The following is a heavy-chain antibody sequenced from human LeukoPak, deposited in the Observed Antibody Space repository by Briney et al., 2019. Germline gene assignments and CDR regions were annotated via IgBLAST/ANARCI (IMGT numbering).Heavy chain of an antibody. J-gene: IGHJ4*02. CDR1: GFTFSSYG. CDR2: IQYDGSNE. V-gene: IGHV3-30*02. CDR3: GKRAGESSGWAHFDY. Sequence: GGSLRLSCAASGFTFSSYGMHWVRQAPGKGLEWVAYIQYDGSNEQYADSVKGRFSISRDSSKNILYLQMNSLRAEDTAVYYCGKRAGESSGWAHFDYWGQGTLVTVSS. D-gene: IGHD6-19*01.